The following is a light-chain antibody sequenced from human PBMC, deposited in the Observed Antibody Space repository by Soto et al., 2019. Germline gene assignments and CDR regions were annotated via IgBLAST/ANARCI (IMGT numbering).Light chain of an antibody. V-gene: IGKV3-11*01. CDR2: DAS. Sequence: EIVLTQSPATLSLSPGERATLSCRASQSISTYLAWYQQKPGQAARVLIYDASNRATGIPARFSGSGSGTDFTLTISSLEPEDFAVYYCQQRSNWPLYTFGQGTKLEIK. CDR3: QQRSNWPLYT. CDR1: QSISTY. J-gene: IGKJ2*01.